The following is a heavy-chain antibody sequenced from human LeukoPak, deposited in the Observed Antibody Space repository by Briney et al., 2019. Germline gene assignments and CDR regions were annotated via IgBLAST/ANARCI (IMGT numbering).Heavy chain of an antibody. CDR2: INHSGST. CDR1: GGSFSVYY. J-gene: IGHJ6*02. Sequence: SETLSLACAVYGGSFSVYYWSWIRQPQGKGLEWIGEINHSGSTNYNPSLKSRVTISVDTSKNQFSLKLSSVTAADTAVYYCARQDAPYDSSINYYYYGMDVWGQGTTVTVSS. D-gene: IGHD3-22*01. V-gene: IGHV4-34*01. CDR3: ARQDAPYDSSINYYYYGMDV.